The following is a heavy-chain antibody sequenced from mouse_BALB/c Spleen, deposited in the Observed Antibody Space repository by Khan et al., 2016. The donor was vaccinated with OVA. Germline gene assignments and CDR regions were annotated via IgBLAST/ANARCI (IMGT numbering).Heavy chain of an antibody. V-gene: IGHV3-6*02. Sequence: EVQLQESGPGLVKPSQSLSLTCSVTGYSITSGYFWNWIRQFPGNKLEWMGYIRYDGNSNYNPSLKNRISIARDTSKNQFFLKLNSVTPEDTATYESARGGSSGPAWFAYWGQGTLVTVSA. CDR2: IRYDGNS. CDR1: GYSITSGYF. D-gene: IGHD3-1*01. J-gene: IGHJ3*01. CDR3: ARGGSSGPAWFAY.